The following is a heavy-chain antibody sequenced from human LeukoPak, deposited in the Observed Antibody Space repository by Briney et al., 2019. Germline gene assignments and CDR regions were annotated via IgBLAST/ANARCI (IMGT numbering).Heavy chain of an antibody. D-gene: IGHD5-18*01. V-gene: IGHV3-30*04. CDR3: AKGIQTGYSFGMDV. CDR2: ISRDGSNK. J-gene: IGHJ6*02. Sequence: GKSLRLSCAASGFTFSSHAMHWVRQAPGKGLEWVAAISRDGSNKYYADSVTGRFTISRDNAKNSLYLQMNSLRAEDTALYYCAKGIQTGYSFGMDVWGQGTTVTVSS. CDR1: GFTFSSHA.